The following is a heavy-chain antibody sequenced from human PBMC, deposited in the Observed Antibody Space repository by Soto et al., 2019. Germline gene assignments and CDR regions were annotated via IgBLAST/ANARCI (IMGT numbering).Heavy chain of an antibody. Sequence: GGSLRLSCAASGFIFSNFGMHWVRQAPGKGLEWVAVIWYDGSNKNYADSVKGRFTISRDNSKNTLYLQMNSLRAEDTAVYYCARKLNMRNDYFDSWGQGTMVTVYS. CDR3: ARKLNMRNDYFDS. J-gene: IGHJ4*02. CDR1: GFIFSNFG. V-gene: IGHV3-33*01. CDR2: IWYDGSNK.